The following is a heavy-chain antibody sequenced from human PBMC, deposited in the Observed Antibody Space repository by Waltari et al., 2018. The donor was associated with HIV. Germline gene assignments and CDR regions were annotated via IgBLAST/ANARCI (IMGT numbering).Heavy chain of an antibody. CDR2: IYYSGST. CDR3: ARHALRVGAAYWSFDL. J-gene: IGHJ2*01. V-gene: IGHV4-39*01. D-gene: IGHD1-26*01. Sequence: QLQLQESGPGLVKPSETLSLTCTVSGDSISNSNYFWGWIRQPQGKGLEWIGRIYYSGSTYYNPSLKGRVTISVDTSKNQFSLKVNSVTAADTAVYYCARHALRVGAAYWSFDLWGRGTLVTVSS. CDR1: GDSISNSNYF.